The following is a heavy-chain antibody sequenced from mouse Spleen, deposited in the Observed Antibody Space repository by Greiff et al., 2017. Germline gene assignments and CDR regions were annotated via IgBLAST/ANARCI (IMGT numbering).Heavy chain of an antibody. CDR3: ARRIGYDPYAMDY. CDR1: GYTFTSYW. D-gene: IGHD2-10*02. Sequence: QVQLQQPGAELVKPGASVKLSCKASGYTFTSYWMHWVKQRPGQGLEWIGEINPSNGRTNYNEKFKSKATLTVDKSSSTAYMQLSSLTSEDSAVYYCARRIGYDPYAMDYWGQGTSVTVSS. V-gene: IGHV1S81*02. CDR2: INPSNGRT. J-gene: IGHJ4*01.